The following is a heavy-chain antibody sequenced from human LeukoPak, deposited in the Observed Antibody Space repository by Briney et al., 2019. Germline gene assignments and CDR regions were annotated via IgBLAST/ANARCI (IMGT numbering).Heavy chain of an antibody. V-gene: IGHV4-59*01. J-gene: IGHJ4*02. CDR3: ARELSYCSSTSCYPAYYFDY. CDR2: IYYSGST. D-gene: IGHD2-2*01. CDR1: GGSISSYY. Sequence: SETLSLTCTVSGGSISSYYWSWIRQPLGKGLEWIGYIYYSGSTNYNPLLKSRVTISVDTSKNQFSLKLSSVTAADTAVYYCARELSYCSSTSCYPAYYFDYWGQGTLVTVSS.